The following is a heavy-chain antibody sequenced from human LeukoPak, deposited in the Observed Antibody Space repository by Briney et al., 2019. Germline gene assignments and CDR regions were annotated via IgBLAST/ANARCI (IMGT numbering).Heavy chain of an antibody. CDR1: GFTFSNYA. CDR3: AKSIGGSFDS. Sequence: GGSLRLSCAASGFTFSNYAMSWVRQAPGKGLEWVSGISGSGDGTYYADSVKGRFTISRDNSKNTLYLQMNSLRAEDTAVYYCAKSIGGSFDSWGQGALVTVSS. D-gene: IGHD3-10*01. CDR2: ISGSGDGT. V-gene: IGHV3-23*01. J-gene: IGHJ4*02.